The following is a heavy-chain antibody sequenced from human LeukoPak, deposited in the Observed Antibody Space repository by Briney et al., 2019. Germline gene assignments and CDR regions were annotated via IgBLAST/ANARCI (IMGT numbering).Heavy chain of an antibody. J-gene: IGHJ4*02. CDR2: ISGSGGST. CDR3: AKTLMVTPRSFDY. CDR1: EFTFSSYA. V-gene: IGHV3-23*01. D-gene: IGHD2-8*01. Sequence: GGSLRLSCVASEFTFSSYAMSWVRQAPGKGLEWVSAISGSGGSTYYADSVKGRFTISRDNSKNTLYLQMNSLRAEDTAVYYCAKTLMVTPRSFDYWGQGTLVTVSS.